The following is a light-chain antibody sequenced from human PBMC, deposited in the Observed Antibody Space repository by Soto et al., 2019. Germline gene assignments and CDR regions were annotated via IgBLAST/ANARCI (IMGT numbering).Light chain of an antibody. CDR2: DVI. V-gene: IGLV2-14*01. J-gene: IGLJ1*01. CDR3: SSYTSSSTHV. CDR1: SSEVGGYKY. Sequence: QSGPTQPASLSGAPGQSITISCTGTSSEVGGYKYVSWYQQHPGKAPKLMFYDVIKRPSGVFNRFSGSKSGNTASLTFSGLQAEDEADYYCSSYTSSSTHVFGTGTKVTVL.